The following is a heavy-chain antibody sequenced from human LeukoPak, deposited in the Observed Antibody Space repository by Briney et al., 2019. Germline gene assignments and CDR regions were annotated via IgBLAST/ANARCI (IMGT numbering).Heavy chain of an antibody. Sequence: GGSLRLSCAASGFTFSLYSMNWVRQAPGKGLEWVSYITSGSSTIYYAESVRGRFTISRDNAKNSLFLQTNSLRAEDTAVYYCARDGGGDYWGQGTLVTVSS. D-gene: IGHD3-16*01. J-gene: IGHJ4*02. CDR3: ARDGGGDY. V-gene: IGHV3-48*01. CDR1: GFTFSLYS. CDR2: ITSGSSTI.